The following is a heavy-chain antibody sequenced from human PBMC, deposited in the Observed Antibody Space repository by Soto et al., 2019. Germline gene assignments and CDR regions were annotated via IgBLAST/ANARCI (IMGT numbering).Heavy chain of an antibody. CDR3: ARGTHYYDSIGYSHFFDY. D-gene: IGHD3-22*01. V-gene: IGHV3-21*01. Sequence: GGSLRLSCRASGFTFSDFAMSWVRQAPGKGLEWVSSISSNGNYIYYADSMKGRFTISRDNDEKSLYLQRNSLGGEDTDVYYCARGTHYYDSIGYSHFFDYWGQGTLVTVSS. J-gene: IGHJ4*02. CDR1: GFTFSDFA. CDR2: ISSNGNYI.